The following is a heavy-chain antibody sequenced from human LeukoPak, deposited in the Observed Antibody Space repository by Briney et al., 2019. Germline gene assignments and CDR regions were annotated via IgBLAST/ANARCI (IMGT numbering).Heavy chain of an antibody. V-gene: IGHV3-48*03. D-gene: IGHD1-26*01. J-gene: IGHJ6*02. Sequence: GGSLRFSCAASGFSFRGFEMSWVRQAPGKGLECIAYVSSGSGTIYHADSVKGRFTISRDNANNSLYLQMNSLRAEDTAIYYCARSTELSDPYFYYGMDVWGQGTTVTVSS. CDR1: GFSFRGFE. CDR3: ARSTELSDPYFYYGMDV. CDR2: VSSGSGTI.